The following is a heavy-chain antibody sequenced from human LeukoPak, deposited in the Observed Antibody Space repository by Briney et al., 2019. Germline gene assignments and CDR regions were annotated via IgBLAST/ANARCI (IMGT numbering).Heavy chain of an antibody. CDR2: ISYDGSNK. CDR3: ARDETRQQWLVKLDY. J-gene: IGHJ4*02. V-gene: IGHV3-30*04. CDR1: GFTFSSYA. D-gene: IGHD6-19*01. Sequence: GGSLRLSCAASGFTFSSYAMHRVRQAPGKGLEWVAVISYDGSNKYYADSVKGRFTISRDNSKNTLYLQMNSLRAEDTAVYYCARDETRQQWLVKLDYWGQGTLVTVSS.